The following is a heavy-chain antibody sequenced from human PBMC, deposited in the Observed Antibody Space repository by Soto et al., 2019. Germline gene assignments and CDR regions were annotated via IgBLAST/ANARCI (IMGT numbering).Heavy chain of an antibody. CDR2: ISGSGGST. CDR3: AKDREGAYYYYYMDV. D-gene: IGHD3-16*01. CDR1: GFTFSSYA. J-gene: IGHJ6*03. Sequence: EVQLLESGGGLVQPGGSLRLSCAASGFTFSSYAMSWVRQAPGKGLEWVSAISGSGGSTYYADSVKGRFTISRDNPKNTLYLQMNSLRAEDTAVYYCAKDREGAYYYYYMDVWGKGTTVTVSS. V-gene: IGHV3-23*01.